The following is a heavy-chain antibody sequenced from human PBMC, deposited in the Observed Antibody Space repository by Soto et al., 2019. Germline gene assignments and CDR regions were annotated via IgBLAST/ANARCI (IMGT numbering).Heavy chain of an antibody. CDR3: AKEGRPEPSSSSWYFKTNWFDP. J-gene: IGHJ5*02. D-gene: IGHD6-13*01. CDR2: ISGSGGST. Sequence: GGSLRLSCAASGFTFSSYAMSWVRQAPGKGLEWVSAISGSGGSTYYADSVKGRFTISRDNSKNTLYLQMNSLRAEDTAVYYCAKEGRPEPSSSSWYFKTNWFDPWGQGTLVTVSS. CDR1: GFTFSSYA. V-gene: IGHV3-23*01.